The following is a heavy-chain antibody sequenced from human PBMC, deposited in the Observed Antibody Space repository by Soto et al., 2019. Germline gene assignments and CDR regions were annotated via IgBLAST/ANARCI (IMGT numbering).Heavy chain of an antibody. Sequence: EVQLVESGGGLVKSGWSLRLSCAASGFTVSSNYMTWVRQAPGKGLEWVSVLYSGGNTYYADSVKGRFTISRDNSKNTMYPQMNSLRAEDTAVYYCAREGRCYGDYLSDYYMDVWGKGTTVTVSS. CDR1: GFTVSSNY. CDR2: LYSGGNT. CDR3: AREGRCYGDYLSDYYMDV. V-gene: IGHV3-66*01. D-gene: IGHD4-17*01. J-gene: IGHJ6*03.